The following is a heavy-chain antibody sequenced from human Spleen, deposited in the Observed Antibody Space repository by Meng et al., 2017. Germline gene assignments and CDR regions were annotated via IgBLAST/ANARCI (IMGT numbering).Heavy chain of an antibody. D-gene: IGHD4-11*01. CDR2: VNTDESNR. CDR3: VDSNFDY. CDR1: GFTFSSYW. J-gene: IGHJ4*02. Sequence: EVQLVESGGGLVQPGESLRLSCAASGFTFSSYWMHWVRQAPGKGLMWVSRVNTDESNRDYADSVRGRFTISRDNAKSTLYLQMNSLRAEDTAIYYCVDSNFDYWGQGTLVTVSS. V-gene: IGHV3-74*01.